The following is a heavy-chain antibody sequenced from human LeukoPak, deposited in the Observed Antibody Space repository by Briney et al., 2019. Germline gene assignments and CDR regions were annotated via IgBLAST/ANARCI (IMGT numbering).Heavy chain of an antibody. CDR2: IIPILGIA. J-gene: IGHJ4*02. D-gene: IGHD6-19*01. V-gene: IGHV1-69*04. CDR1: GGTFSSYA. Sequence: SVTVSCKASGGTFSSYAISWVRQAPGQGLEWMGRIIPILGIANYAQKFQGGVTITADKSTSTAYMELSSLRSEDTAVYYCARDRTPGYSSGWYWSDYWGQGTLVTVSS. CDR3: ARDRTPGYSSGWYWSDY.